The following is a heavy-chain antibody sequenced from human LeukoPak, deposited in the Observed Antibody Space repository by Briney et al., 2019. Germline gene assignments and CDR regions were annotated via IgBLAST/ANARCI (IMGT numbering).Heavy chain of an antibody. V-gene: IGHV3-33*01. CDR1: GFTFNSYG. D-gene: IGHD6-25*01. CDR2: IWAGGSNK. Sequence: GGSLRLSCVASGFTFNSYGMHWVRQAPGKGLEWVAVIWAGGSNKYYADSVKGRFAISRGNSKNTLYLQMTGLRGEDTAVYYCARDRDSSETLGPFDPWGQGTLVTVSS. CDR3: ARDRDSSETLGPFDP. J-gene: IGHJ5*02.